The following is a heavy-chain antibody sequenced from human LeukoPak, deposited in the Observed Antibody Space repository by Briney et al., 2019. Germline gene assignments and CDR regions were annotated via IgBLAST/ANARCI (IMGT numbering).Heavy chain of an antibody. Sequence: GGSLRLSCAASGFTFSSYGMHWVRQAPGKGLEWVAFIRYDGSNKYYADSVKGRFTISRDNSKNTLYLQMNSLRAEDTAVYYCARDKDIVVVPAAPRDAFDIWGQGTMVTVSS. CDR1: GFTFSSYG. CDR2: IRYDGSNK. CDR3: ARDKDIVVVPAAPRDAFDI. V-gene: IGHV3-30*02. J-gene: IGHJ3*02. D-gene: IGHD2-2*01.